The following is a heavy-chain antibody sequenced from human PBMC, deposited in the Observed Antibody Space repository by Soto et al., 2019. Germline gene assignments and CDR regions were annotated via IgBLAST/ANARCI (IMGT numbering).Heavy chain of an antibody. Sequence: SETLSLTCTVSGGSISSYYWSWIRQPPGKGLEWIGYIYYSGGTNYAQKFQGWVTMTRDTSISTAYMELSRLRSDDTAVYYCGRGNYYDSGVYYGKTWSAPGGKGPRVTVPS. CDR3: GRGNYYDSGVYYGKTWSAP. D-gene: IGHD3-22*01. V-gene: IGHV4-59*01. J-gene: IGHJ5*02. CDR1: GGSISSYY. CDR2: IYYSGGT.